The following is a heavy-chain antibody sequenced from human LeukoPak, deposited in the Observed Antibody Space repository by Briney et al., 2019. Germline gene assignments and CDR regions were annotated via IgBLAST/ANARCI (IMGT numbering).Heavy chain of an antibody. CDR3: ATYMVRGATYYFDY. V-gene: IGHV3-21*01. CDR1: GFTFSSYS. Sequence: PGGSLRLSCAASGFTFSSYSMNWVRQAPGKGLEWVSYISSSSSYIYYADSVKGRFTISRDNAKNSLYLQMNSLRAEDTAVYYCATYMVRGATYYFDYWGQGTLVTVSS. D-gene: IGHD3-10*01. J-gene: IGHJ4*02. CDR2: ISSSSSYI.